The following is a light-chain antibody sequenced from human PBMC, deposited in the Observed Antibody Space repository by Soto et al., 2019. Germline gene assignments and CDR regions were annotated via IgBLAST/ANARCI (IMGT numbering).Light chain of an antibody. J-gene: IGLJ2*01. CDR1: SSDVGGYNY. Sequence: QSALTQPASVSGSPGQSITISCTGTSSDVGGYNYVSWYQQYPGKAPKLMIYDVSGRPSGVSNRFSGSKSGNTASLTISGLQTEDDADYYCSSYTSSSLGVVFGGGTQLTVL. CDR3: SSYTSSSLGVV. CDR2: DVS. V-gene: IGLV2-14*03.